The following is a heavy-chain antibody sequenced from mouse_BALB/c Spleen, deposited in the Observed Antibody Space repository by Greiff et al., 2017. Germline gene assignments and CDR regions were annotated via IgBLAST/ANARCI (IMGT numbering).Heavy chain of an antibody. J-gene: IGHJ4*01. CDR1: GFTFSDYY. D-gene: IGHD1-2*01. V-gene: IGHV5-4*02. Sequence: EVQRVESGGGLVKPGGSLKLSCAASGFTFSDYYMYWVRQTPEKRLEWVATISDGGSYTYYPDSVKGRFTISRDNAKNNLYLQMSSLKSEDTAMYYCARDMTTATGDAMDYWGQGTSVTVSS. CDR2: ISDGGSYT. CDR3: ARDMTTATGDAMDY.